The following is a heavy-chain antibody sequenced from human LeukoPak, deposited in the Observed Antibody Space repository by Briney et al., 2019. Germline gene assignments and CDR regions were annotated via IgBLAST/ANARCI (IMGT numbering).Heavy chain of an antibody. V-gene: IGHV3-7*03. Sequence: GGSLRLSCAASGFTFSSYWMSWVRQAPGKGLEWVANMKQDGSEKYYVDSVKGRFTISRDNAKNSLYLQMNSLRAEDTAVYYCANLNAPYWGNLDYWGQGTLVTVSS. CDR3: ANLNAPYWGNLDY. D-gene: IGHD3-16*01. CDR1: GFTFSSYW. J-gene: IGHJ4*02. CDR2: MKQDGSEK.